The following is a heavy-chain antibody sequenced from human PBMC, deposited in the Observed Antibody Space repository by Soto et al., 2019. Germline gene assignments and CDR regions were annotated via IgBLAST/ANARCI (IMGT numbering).Heavy chain of an antibody. CDR1: GGSISSGGYY. D-gene: IGHD2-2*01. V-gene: IGHV4-31*03. J-gene: IGHJ4*02. CDR2: IYYSGST. CDR3: ARSSTSANYFDY. Sequence: QVQLQESGPGLVKPSQTLSLTCTVSGGSISSGGYYWSWVRQHPGKGLEWIGYIYYSGSTYYNPSLKSRVTISVETSKHQSSLKLSSVTAAYTAVYYCARSSTSANYFDYWGQGTLVTVSS.